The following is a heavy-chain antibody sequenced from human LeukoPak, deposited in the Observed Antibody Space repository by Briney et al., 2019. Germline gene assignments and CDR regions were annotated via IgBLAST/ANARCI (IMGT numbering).Heavy chain of an antibody. CDR1: GGSFSGYY. CDR2: INHSGST. Sequence: SETLSLTCAVYGGSFSGYYWSWIRQPPGKGLEWIGEINHSGSTNYNPSLKSRVTISVDTSKNQFSLKLSSVTAADTAVYYCARGRRGSRVVTATRYYYYYGMDVWGQGTTVTVSS. D-gene: IGHD2-21*02. CDR3: ARGRRGSRVVTATRYYYYYGMDV. J-gene: IGHJ6*02. V-gene: IGHV4-34*01.